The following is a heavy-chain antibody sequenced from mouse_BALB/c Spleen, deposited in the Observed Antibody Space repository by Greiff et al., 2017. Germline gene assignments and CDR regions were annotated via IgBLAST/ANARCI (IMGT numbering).Heavy chain of an antibody. V-gene: IGHV5-9-4*01. CDR3: ATYYGNSVYAMDY. J-gene: IGHJ4*01. Sequence: EVQLVESGGGLVKPGGSLKLSCAASGFTFSSYAMSWVRQSPEKRLEWVAEISSGGSYTYYPDTVTGRFTISRDNAKNTLYLEMSSLRSEDTAMYYCATYYGNSVYAMDYWGQGTSVTVSS. CDR2: ISSGGSYT. CDR1: GFTFSSYA. D-gene: IGHD2-10*01.